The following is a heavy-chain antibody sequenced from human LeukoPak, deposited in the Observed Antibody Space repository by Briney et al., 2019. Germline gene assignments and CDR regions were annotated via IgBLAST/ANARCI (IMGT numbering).Heavy chain of an antibody. CDR2: IYYSGST. Sequence: SETLSLTCTVSGGSISSGGYSWSWIRQHPGKGLEWIGYIYYSGSTYYNPSLKSRVTISVDTSKNQFSLKLSSVTAADTAVYYCARIDFLRLPDYWGQGTLVTVSS. D-gene: IGHD3-3*01. CDR1: GGSISSGGYS. CDR3: ARIDFLRLPDY. V-gene: IGHV4-31*03. J-gene: IGHJ4*02.